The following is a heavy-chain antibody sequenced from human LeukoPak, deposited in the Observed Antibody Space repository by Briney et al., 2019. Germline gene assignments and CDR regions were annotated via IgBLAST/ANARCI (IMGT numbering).Heavy chain of an antibody. D-gene: IGHD4-17*01. V-gene: IGHV4-4*02. Sequence: PSGTLSLTCAVSGGSISSSNWWSWVRQPPGKGLEWIGEINHSGSTNYNPSLKSRVTISVDTSKNQFSLKLSSVTAADTAVYYCARVCGDYQDAFDIWGQGTMVTVSS. J-gene: IGHJ3*02. CDR2: INHSGST. CDR3: ARVCGDYQDAFDI. CDR1: GGSISSSNW.